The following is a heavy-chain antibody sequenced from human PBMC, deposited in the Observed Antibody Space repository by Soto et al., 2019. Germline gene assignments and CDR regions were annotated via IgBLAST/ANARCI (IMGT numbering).Heavy chain of an antibody. V-gene: IGHV4-30-4*01. CDR1: GGSIRSGDYY. CDR2: IYYNGST. J-gene: IGHJ5*02. D-gene: IGHD2-21*02. CDR3: GRGMVVTQNWFDP. Sequence: QVQLQETGPGLVKPSRTLSLTCTVSGGSIRSGDYYWSWIRQPPGKGLEWIGYIYYNGSTYYNPSLKGRVTISVVASKNQFSLRLSSVTAADTAVYYCGRGMVVTQNWFDPCGQGTLVTVSS.